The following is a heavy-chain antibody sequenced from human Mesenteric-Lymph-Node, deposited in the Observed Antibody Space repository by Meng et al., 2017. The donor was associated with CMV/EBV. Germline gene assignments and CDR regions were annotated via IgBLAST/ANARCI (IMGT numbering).Heavy chain of an antibody. V-gene: IGHV3-74*01. CDR2: MNSDGSST. CDR3: ARGPWGYYDSSGYYVDI. CDR1: GFTFSSYW. Sequence: GESLKISCAASGFTFSSYWMHWVRQAPGKGLVWVSRMNSDGSSTGYADSVKGRFTISRDNAKNTLYLQMNSLRAEDTAVYYCARGPWGYYDSSGYYVDIWGQGTMVTVSS. D-gene: IGHD3-22*01. J-gene: IGHJ3*02.